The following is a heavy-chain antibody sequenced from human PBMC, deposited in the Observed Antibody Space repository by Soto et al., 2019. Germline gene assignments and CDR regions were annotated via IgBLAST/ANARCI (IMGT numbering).Heavy chain of an antibody. V-gene: IGHV3-21*01. D-gene: IGHD3-22*01. CDR2: MSPGTSHI. CDR3: AKDTGNSGYHSPEYFQH. CDR1: GFTVSSYS. J-gene: IGHJ1*01. Sequence: GESLTLFCSPSGFTVSSYSMHFVRQATGKCILWVSSMSPGTSHINYAESVKGRFTISRDNAKNSVFLQMNSLRDEDTAVYYCAKDTGNSGYHSPEYFQHWGQGTLVTVS.